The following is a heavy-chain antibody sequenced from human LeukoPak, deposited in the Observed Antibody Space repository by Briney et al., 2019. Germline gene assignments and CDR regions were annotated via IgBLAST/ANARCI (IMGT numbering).Heavy chain of an antibody. V-gene: IGHV4-34*01. J-gene: IGHJ4*02. CDR1: GGSFSGYY. CDR2: INHSGST. Sequence: SETLSLTCAVYGGSFSGYYWSWIRQPPGKGLEWIGEINHSGSTNYNPSLKSRVTISVDTSKNQFSLKLSSVTATDTAVYYCARHGSGSYPGLFDYWSQGTLVTVSS. CDR3: ARHGSGSYPGLFDY. D-gene: IGHD1-26*01.